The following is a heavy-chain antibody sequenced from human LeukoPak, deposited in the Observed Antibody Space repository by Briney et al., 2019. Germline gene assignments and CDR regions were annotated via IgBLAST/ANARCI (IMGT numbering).Heavy chain of an antibody. CDR2: IRSKANSYAT. J-gene: IGHJ4*02. D-gene: IGHD3-10*01. CDR1: GFTFSGSA. CDR3: TRHGSETGFDY. Sequence: GGSLRLSCAASGFTFSGSAMHWVRQASGKGLEWVGRIRSKANSYATAYAASVKGRFTISRDDSKNTAYPQMNSLKTEDTAVYYCTRHGSETGFDYWGQGTLVTVSS. V-gene: IGHV3-73*01.